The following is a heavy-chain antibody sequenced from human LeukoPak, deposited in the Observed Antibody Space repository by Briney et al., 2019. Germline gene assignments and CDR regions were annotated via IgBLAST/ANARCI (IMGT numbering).Heavy chain of an antibody. CDR3: ASKAVAGTFSRFDP. V-gene: IGHV4-39*01. J-gene: IGHJ5*02. CDR1: GGSISSSSYY. D-gene: IGHD6-19*01. CDR2: IYYSGST. Sequence: SETLSLTCTVSGGSISSSSYYWGWIRQPPGKGLEWSGSIYYSGSTYYNPSLKSRVTISVDTSKNQFSLKLSSVTAADTAVYYCASKAVAGTFSRFDPWGQGTLVTVSS.